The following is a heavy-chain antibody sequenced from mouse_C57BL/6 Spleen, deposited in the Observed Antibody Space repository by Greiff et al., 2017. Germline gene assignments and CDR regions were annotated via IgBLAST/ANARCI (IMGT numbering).Heavy chain of an antibody. D-gene: IGHD3-2*02. CDR1: GYTFTSYW. CDR3: ARFDSSGYEGYAMDY. V-gene: IGHV1-59*01. Sequence: QVQLQQSGAELVRPGTSVKLSCKASGYTFTSYWMHWVKQRPGQGLEWIGVIDPSDSYTNYNQKFKGKATLTVDTSSSTAYMQLSSLTSEDSAVYYCARFDSSGYEGYAMDYWGQGTSVTVSS. CDR2: IDPSDSYT. J-gene: IGHJ4*01.